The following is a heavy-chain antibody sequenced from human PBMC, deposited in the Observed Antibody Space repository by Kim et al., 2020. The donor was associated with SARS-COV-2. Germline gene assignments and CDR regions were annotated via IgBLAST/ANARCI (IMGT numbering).Heavy chain of an antibody. D-gene: IGHD3-3*01. CDR3: ARSITIFGVVITFDC. V-gene: IGHV4-4*02. J-gene: IGHJ4*02. CDR2: IYHSGST. Sequence: SETLSLTCAVSGGSISSSNWWSWVRQPPGKGLEWIGEIYHSGSTNYNPSLKSRVTISVDKSKNQFSLKLSSVTAADTAVYYCARSITIFGVVITFDCWGQGTLVTVSS. CDR1: GGSISSSNW.